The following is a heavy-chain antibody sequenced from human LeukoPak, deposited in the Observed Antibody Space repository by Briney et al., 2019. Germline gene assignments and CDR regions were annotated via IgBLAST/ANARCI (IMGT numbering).Heavy chain of an antibody. CDR2: ISSSSSYI. Sequence: GGSLRLSCAASGFTFSSYSMNWVRQAPGKGLEWVSSISSSSSYIYYADSVKGRFTISRDNAKNSLYLQMNSLRAEDTAVYYCARDLPYYYDSSGLLGYWGQGTLVTVSS. J-gene: IGHJ4*02. CDR3: ARDLPYYYDSSGLLGY. D-gene: IGHD3-22*01. V-gene: IGHV3-21*01. CDR1: GFTFSSYS.